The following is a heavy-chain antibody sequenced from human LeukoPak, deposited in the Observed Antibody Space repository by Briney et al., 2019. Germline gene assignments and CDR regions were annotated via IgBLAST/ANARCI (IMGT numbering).Heavy chain of an antibody. CDR3: ARHIAGTVTSGFDI. V-gene: IGHV1-18*01. CDR1: GYTFTSYG. D-gene: IGHD4-17*01. CDR2: INTYKGNT. J-gene: IGHJ3*02. Sequence: ASVKVSCKASGYTFTSYGISWVRQAPGQGLEWMGLINTYKGNTQYAQRLQGRVTMTTDTSTNTAYMELGSLRPDDTAVYYCARHIAGTVTSGFDIWGQGTMVTVSS.